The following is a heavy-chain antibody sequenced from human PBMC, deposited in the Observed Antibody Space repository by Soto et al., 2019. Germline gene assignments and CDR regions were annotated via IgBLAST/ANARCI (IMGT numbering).Heavy chain of an antibody. CDR2: VHYTGTT. Sequence: QVQLQESGPGLVKPSETLSLTCTVSGDSISNSYWTWIRQPPGKGLEWIGYVHYTGTTDYNPSLKSPVTISGDTSKNPFSLRLISVPAADTAVDYCATVKRWYTFDYWGQGTLVTVSS. CDR3: ATVKRWYTFDY. D-gene: IGHD2-15*01. V-gene: IGHV4-59*01. J-gene: IGHJ4*02. CDR1: GDSISNSY.